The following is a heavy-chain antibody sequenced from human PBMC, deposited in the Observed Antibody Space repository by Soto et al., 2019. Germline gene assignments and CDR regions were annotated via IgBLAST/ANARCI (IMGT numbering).Heavy chain of an antibody. CDR1: GGSTSSYY. Sequence: SETLSHTCTVSGGSTSSYYWSWIRQPPGKGLEWIASIHYSGRTNYNPSLKSRVTVSVDTSKNQFSLKLNSVTAADTAVYYCAGSTGWYWFDPWGQGTLVTVS. V-gene: IGHV4-59*08. CDR3: AGSTGWYWFDP. CDR2: IHYSGRT. J-gene: IGHJ5*02. D-gene: IGHD6-19*01.